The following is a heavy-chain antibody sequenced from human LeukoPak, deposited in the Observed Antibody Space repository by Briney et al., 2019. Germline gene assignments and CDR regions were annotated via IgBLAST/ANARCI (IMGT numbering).Heavy chain of an antibody. V-gene: IGHV3-23*01. J-gene: IGHJ4*02. Sequence: GGSLRLSCAASGFTFSSYAMSWVRQAPGKGLEWVSAISGSGGSTYYADSVKGRFTISRDNSKNTLYLQMNSLRAEDTAVYYCARGSGGSGYNYWGQGILVTVSS. CDR1: GFTFSSYA. CDR3: ARGSGGSGYNY. D-gene: IGHD3-22*01. CDR2: ISGSGGST.